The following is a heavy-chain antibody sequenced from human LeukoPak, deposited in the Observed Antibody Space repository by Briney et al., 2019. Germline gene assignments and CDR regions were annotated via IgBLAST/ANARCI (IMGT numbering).Heavy chain of an antibody. Sequence: LSLTCTVSGDSITSYYWSWVRQAPGKGLEWVSYISSSGSTIYYADSVKGRFTISRDNAKNSLYLQMNSLRAEDTAVYYCARSPTVWGYYYYYMDVWGKGTTVTVSS. V-gene: IGHV3-11*04. CDR3: ARSPTVWGYYYYYMDV. J-gene: IGHJ6*03. CDR1: GDSITSYY. CDR2: ISSSGSTI. D-gene: IGHD3-16*01.